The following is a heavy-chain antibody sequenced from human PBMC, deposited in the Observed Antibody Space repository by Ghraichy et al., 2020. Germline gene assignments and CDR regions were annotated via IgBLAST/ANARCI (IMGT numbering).Heavy chain of an antibody. CDR3: GLGSIAAAGTWFDP. J-gene: IGHJ5*02. Sequence: WVRGARGRGLECVSAISRDGGSTYYADSGKGRFTISRDNSKNTLYLQMSSLRAEDTAVYYCGLGSIAAAGTWFDPWGQGTLVTVAS. CDR2: ISRDGGST. D-gene: IGHD6-13*01. V-gene: IGHV3-64D*06.